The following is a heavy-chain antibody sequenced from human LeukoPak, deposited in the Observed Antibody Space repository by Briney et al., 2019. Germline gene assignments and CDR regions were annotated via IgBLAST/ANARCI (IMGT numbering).Heavy chain of an antibody. CDR2: IKQDGSEK. V-gene: IGHV3-7*01. CDR3: ARGSAGNDY. D-gene: IGHD6-13*01. Sequence: GGSLRLSCAASGFTFSTYWMSWVRQAPGKGPEWVANIKQDGSEKYYVDSVKGRFTISRDNAKNSLYLQMNSLRAEDTAMYYCARGSAGNDYWGQGTLVTVSS. CDR1: GFTFSTYW. J-gene: IGHJ4*02.